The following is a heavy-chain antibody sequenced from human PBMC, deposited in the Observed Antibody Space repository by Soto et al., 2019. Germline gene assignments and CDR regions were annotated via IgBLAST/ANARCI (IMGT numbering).Heavy chain of an antibody. Sequence: GESLKISCKGSGYSFTSYWIGWVRQMPGKGLEWMGIIYPGDSDTRYSPSFQGQVTISADKSISTAYLQWSSLKASDTAMYYCARQSAVVTMVRGVTNPFYYYYGMDVWGQGTTVTVSS. CDR2: IYPGDSDT. D-gene: IGHD3-10*01. CDR3: ARQSAVVTMVRGVTNPFYYYYGMDV. CDR1: GYSFTSYW. J-gene: IGHJ6*02. V-gene: IGHV5-51*01.